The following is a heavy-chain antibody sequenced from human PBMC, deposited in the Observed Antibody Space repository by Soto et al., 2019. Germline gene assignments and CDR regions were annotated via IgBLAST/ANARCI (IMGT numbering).Heavy chain of an antibody. Sequence: ASVKVSCKASGYTFTSYGISWVRQAPGQGREWMGWISAYNGNTNYAQKLQGRVTMTTDTSTSTAYMELRSLRSDDTAVYYCAKCGWLYYYDSSGYHDAFDIWGQGXMVTVSS. J-gene: IGHJ3*02. CDR1: GYTFTSYG. CDR2: ISAYNGNT. CDR3: AKCGWLYYYDSSGYHDAFDI. D-gene: IGHD3-22*01. V-gene: IGHV1-18*04.